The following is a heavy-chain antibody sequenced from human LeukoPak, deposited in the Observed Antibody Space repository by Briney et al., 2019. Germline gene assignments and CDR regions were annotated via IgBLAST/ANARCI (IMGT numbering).Heavy chain of an antibody. CDR1: GGSISSGSYY. CDR3: AREGFKPDNWFDP. D-gene: IGHD1-14*01. CDR2: IYTSGST. Sequence: PSETLSLTCTVSGGSISSGSYYWSWIRQPAGKGLEWIGRIYTSGSTNYNPSLKSRVTISVDTSKNQFSLKLSSVTAADTAVYYCAREGFKPDNWFDPWGQGTLVTVSA. V-gene: IGHV4-61*02. J-gene: IGHJ5*02.